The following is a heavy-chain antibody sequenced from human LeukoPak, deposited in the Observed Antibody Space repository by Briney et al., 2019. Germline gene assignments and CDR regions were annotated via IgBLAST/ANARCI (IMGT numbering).Heavy chain of an antibody. J-gene: IGHJ4*02. CDR2: IYPGDPDT. V-gene: IGHV5-51*01. CDR3: ARVARGGGSYSGGSDY. CDR1: GYSFTSYW. Sequence: GESLKISCKGSGYSFTSYWIGWVRQMPGKGLEWMGIIYPGDPDTRYSPSFQGQVTIPADKSIRTAYLQWSSLKASDTAMYYCARVARGGGSYSGGSDYWGQGTLVTVSS. D-gene: IGHD1-26*01.